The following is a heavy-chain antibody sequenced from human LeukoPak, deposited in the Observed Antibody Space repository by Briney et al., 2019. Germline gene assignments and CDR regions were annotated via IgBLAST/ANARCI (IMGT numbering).Heavy chain of an antibody. Sequence: ASVKVSFKASGYTFTSYYMHWVRQAPGQGLEWMGLINPSGGSTSYAQKFQGRVTMTRDTSTSTVYMELSSLRSEDTAVYYCAREGCSGGSCYRNWFDPWGQGTLVTVSS. D-gene: IGHD2-15*01. CDR2: INPSGGST. V-gene: IGHV1-46*01. J-gene: IGHJ5*02. CDR1: GYTFTSYY. CDR3: AREGCSGGSCYRNWFDP.